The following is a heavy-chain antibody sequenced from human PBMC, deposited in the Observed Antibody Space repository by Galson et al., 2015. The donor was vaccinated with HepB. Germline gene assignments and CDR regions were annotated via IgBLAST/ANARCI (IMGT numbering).Heavy chain of an antibody. CDR1: GFSLSTSGVG. V-gene: IGHV2-5*02. D-gene: IGHD5-18*01. Sequence: PALVKPTQTLTLTCTFSGFSLSTSGVGVGWIRQPPGKALEWLALIYWDDDKRYSPSLKSRLTITKDTSKNQVVLTMTNMDPVDTATYYCAHSFRDGYSYGPYFDYWGQGTLVTVSS. CDR3: AHSFRDGYSYGPYFDY. J-gene: IGHJ4*02. CDR2: IYWDDDK.